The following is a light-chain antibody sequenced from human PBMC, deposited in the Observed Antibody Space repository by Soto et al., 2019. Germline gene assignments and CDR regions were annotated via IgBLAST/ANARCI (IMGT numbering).Light chain of an antibody. CDR1: QSVTSNY. V-gene: IGKV3-20*01. Sequence: EIVLTQSPGTLSLSPGERATLSCRASQSVTSNYLAWYQHKPGQAPRLLFYGASSRATSIPDRFSGCGAGTDFALTISRLEPDDFAVYYCRQYGSSPRTFGQGTKLEIK. J-gene: IGKJ2*01. CDR2: GAS. CDR3: RQYGSSPRT.